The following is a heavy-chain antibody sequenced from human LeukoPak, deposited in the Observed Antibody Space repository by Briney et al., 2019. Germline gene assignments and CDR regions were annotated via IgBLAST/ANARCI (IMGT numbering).Heavy chain of an antibody. V-gene: IGHV3-30-3*01. D-gene: IGHD6-19*01. J-gene: IGHJ4*02. CDR1: GFTLSSYS. Sequence: GGSLRLPCAASGFTLSSYSLHWVRQAPGKGLEWVAHVATDGSYKWYADSVKGRFTISRDNSKNTLFLQMNSLRAEDTGVYYCARDAGWSPFYWGQGTLVTVSS. CDR2: VATDGSYK. CDR3: ARDAGWSPFY.